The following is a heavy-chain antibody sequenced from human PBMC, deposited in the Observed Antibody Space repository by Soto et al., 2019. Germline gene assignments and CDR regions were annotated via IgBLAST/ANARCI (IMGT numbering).Heavy chain of an antibody. CDR3: ARGRGEFDA. CDR2: IYFSGST. V-gene: IGHV4-31*03. D-gene: IGHD2-21*01. J-gene: IGHJ5*02. Sequence: TLSLTCTVSGASINSGGYYWSWIRQLPGKGLEWIGYIYFSGSTNYNPSLRSRVTISIDTSKNQLSLNLRSVSAADTAVYYCARGRGEFDAWGQGTPVTVSS. CDR1: GASINSGGYY.